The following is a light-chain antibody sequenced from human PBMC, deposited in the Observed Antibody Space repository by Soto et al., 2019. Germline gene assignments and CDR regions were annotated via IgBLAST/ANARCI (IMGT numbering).Light chain of an antibody. CDR3: QTWDSSASYV. CDR1: KLGDKY. J-gene: IGLJ1*01. Sequence: SYELTQPPSVSVSPGQTATIPCSGDKLGDKYACWYQQKPGQSPVLVIYENNKRPSGIPDRFSGSNSGNTATLTISGTQTMDEADYYCQTWDSSASYVFGTGTKVTVL. CDR2: ENN. V-gene: IGLV3-1*01.